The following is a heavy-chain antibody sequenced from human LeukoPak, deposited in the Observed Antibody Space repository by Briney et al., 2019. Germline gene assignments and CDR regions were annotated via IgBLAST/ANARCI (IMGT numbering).Heavy chain of an antibody. D-gene: IGHD6-13*01. J-gene: IGHJ6*03. CDR3: AKDGRAAAGTAMTPPYYMDV. V-gene: IGHV3-20*04. Sequence: SGGSLRLSCAASGFTFDDYGMSWVRQAPGKGLEWVSGINWNGGSTGYADSVKGRFTISRDNAKNSLYLQMNSLRAEDTALYYCAKDGRAAAGTAMTPPYYMDVWGKGTTVTVSS. CDR1: GFTFDDYG. CDR2: INWNGGST.